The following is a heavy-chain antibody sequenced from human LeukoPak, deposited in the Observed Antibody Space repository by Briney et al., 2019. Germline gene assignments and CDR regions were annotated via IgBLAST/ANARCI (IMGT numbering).Heavy chain of an antibody. CDR1: GFTFDDYA. V-gene: IGHV3-9*01. D-gene: IGHD6-19*01. Sequence: GGSLRLSCAASGFTFDDYAMAWVRQTPGKGLEWVSGISYNGGDVDYADSVNGRFTINRDNAKNSLSLQMNSLRPEDTALYYCAKDNSTGWYFGAFDIWGQGTMVTVSS. CDR2: ISYNGGDV. CDR3: AKDNSTGWYFGAFDI. J-gene: IGHJ3*02.